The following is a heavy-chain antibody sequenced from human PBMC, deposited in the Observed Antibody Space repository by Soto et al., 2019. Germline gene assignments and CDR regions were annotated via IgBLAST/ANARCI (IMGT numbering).Heavy chain of an antibody. CDR2: IRSKANSYAT. V-gene: IGHV3-73*01. CDR3: TRLTMVRGVSPYYYYGMDV. CDR1: GFTFSGSA. D-gene: IGHD3-10*01. J-gene: IGHJ6*02. Sequence: GGSLRLSCAASGFTFSGSAMHWVRQASGKGLEWVGRIRSKANSYATAYAASVKGRFTISRDDSKNTAYLQMNSLKTEDTAVYYCTRLTMVRGVSPYYYYGMDVWGQGTTVTVSS.